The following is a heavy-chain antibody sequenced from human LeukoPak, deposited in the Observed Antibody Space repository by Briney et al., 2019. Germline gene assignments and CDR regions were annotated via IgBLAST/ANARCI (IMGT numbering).Heavy chain of an antibody. CDR3: ARGARSFYLNYFDP. J-gene: IGHJ5*02. CDR1: GDSVSSNSAT. Sequence: SQTLSLTCAISGDSVSSNSATWNWIRQSPSRGLEWLGRTYYRSKWYSDYAVSVKSRIIINPDTPKNQFSLQLNSVTPEDTAVYYCARGARSFYLNYFDPWGQGPLVTVSS. D-gene: IGHD4-11*01. CDR2: TYYRSKWYS. V-gene: IGHV6-1*01.